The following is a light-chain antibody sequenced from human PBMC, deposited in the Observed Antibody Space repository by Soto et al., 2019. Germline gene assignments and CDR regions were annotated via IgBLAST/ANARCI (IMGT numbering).Light chain of an antibody. CDR3: QPYNNWLTWT. CDR2: GAS. Sequence: EIVLTQSPGTLSLSPGERATLSCRASQSVSSSYLAWYQQKPGQAPRLLIYGASSRATGIPDRFSGSGSGAEFTLTISSLQSEDFAVYYCQPYNNWLTWTFGQGTKVDIK. CDR1: QSVSSSY. J-gene: IGKJ1*01. V-gene: IGKV3-20*01.